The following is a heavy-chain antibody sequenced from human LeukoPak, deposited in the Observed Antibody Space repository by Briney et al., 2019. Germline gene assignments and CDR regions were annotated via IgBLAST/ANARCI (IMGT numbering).Heavy chain of an antibody. V-gene: IGHV3-48*02. CDR1: GFTFRSYS. CDR2: ISSTSSTI. J-gene: IGHJ3*02. CDR3: ASVVPYDYDSSGYSAFDS. D-gene: IGHD3-22*01. Sequence: GGSLRLSCAASGFTFRSYSMHWVRQAPGKGLEWVSYISSTSSTIYYADSVKGRFTISRDNAKNSLYLQMNSLRDEDTAVYYCASVVPYDYDSSGYSAFDSWGQGTMVTVSS.